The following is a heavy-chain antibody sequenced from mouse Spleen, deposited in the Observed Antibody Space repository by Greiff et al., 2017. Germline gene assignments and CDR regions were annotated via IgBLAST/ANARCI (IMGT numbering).Heavy chain of an antibody. V-gene: IGHV1-64*01. CDR2: IHPNSGST. CDR1: GYTFTSYW. CDR3: ALADWDVGYFDY. Sequence: QVQLQQPGAELVKPGASVKLSCKASGYTFTSYWMHWVKQRPGQGLEWIGMIHPNSGSTNYNEKFKSKATLTVDKSSSTAYMQLSSLTSEDSAVYYCALADWDVGYFDYWGQGTTLTVSA. D-gene: IGHD4-1*01. J-gene: IGHJ2*01.